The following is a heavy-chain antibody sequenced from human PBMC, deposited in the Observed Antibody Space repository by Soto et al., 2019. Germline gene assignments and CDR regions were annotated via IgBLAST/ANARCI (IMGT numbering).Heavy chain of an antibody. D-gene: IGHD1-26*01. V-gene: IGHV3-7*01. CDR3: ARDRIYSGSYYYYYYGMDV. CDR2: IKQDGSEK. Sequence: PGGSLRLSCAASGFTFSSYWMSWVRQAPGKGLEWVANIKQDGSEKYYVDSVKGRFTISGDNAKNSLYLQMNSLRAEDTAVYYCARDRIYSGSYYYYYYGMDVWGQGTTVTVSS. J-gene: IGHJ6*02. CDR1: GFTFSSYW.